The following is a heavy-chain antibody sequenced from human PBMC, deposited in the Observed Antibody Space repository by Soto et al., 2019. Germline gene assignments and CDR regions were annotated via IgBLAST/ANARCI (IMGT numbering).Heavy chain of an antibody. CDR2: IIPILGIA. CDR1: GNTVPNYA. Sequence: SVKVSCKASGNTVPNYAIHWVRQAPGQGLEWMGRIIPILGIANYAQKFQGRVTITADKSTSTAYMELSSLRSEDTAVYYCAMEYCSSTSCYRDYWGQGTLVTVSS. D-gene: IGHD2-2*02. CDR3: AMEYCSSTSCYRDY. J-gene: IGHJ4*02. V-gene: IGHV1-69*04.